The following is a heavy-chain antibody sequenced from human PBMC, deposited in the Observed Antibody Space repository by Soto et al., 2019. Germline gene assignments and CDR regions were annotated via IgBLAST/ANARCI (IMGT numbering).Heavy chain of an antibody. D-gene: IGHD2-2*01. CDR2: ISYSGST. Sequence: SETLSLTCTVSGGSISSSSSSWGWIRQPPGKGLEWLGIISYSGSTYYSPSLKSRVTISVDASKNLFSLKLSSVTAADTAVYYCARSYVTDVVVVPASKDYMDVWGKGTTVTVSS. CDR3: ARSYVTDVVVVPASKDYMDV. J-gene: IGHJ6*03. CDR1: GGSISSSSSS. V-gene: IGHV4-39*01.